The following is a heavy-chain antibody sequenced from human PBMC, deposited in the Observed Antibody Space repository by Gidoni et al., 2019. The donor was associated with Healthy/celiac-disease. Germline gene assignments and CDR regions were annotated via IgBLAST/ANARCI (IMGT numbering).Heavy chain of an antibody. CDR3: AKFFQVGATLKQYYFDY. D-gene: IGHD1-26*01. CDR1: GFTFSSYA. J-gene: IGHJ4*02. CDR2: SSGSGGST. Sequence: EVQLLESGGGLVQPGGSLRLSCAASGFTFSSYAMSWVRQAPGKGLEWVSASSGSGGSTYYADSVKGRFTISRDNSKNTLYLQMNSLRAEDTAVYYCAKFFQVGATLKQYYFDYWGQGTLVTVSS. V-gene: IGHV3-23*01.